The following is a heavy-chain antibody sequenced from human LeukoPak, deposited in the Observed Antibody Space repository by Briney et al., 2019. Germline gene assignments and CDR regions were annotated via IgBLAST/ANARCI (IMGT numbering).Heavy chain of an antibody. D-gene: IGHD3-3*01. CDR2: IIPIFGTA. CDR3: AREFLEWLSWFDP. J-gene: IGHJ5*02. CDR1: GGTFSSYA. V-gene: IGHV1-69*13. Sequence: GASVKVSCKASGGTFSSYAISWVRQAPGQGLEWMGGIIPIFGTANYAQKFQGRVTITADESTSTAYMELSSLRSEDTAVYYCAREFLEWLSWFDPGGQGTLVTVSS.